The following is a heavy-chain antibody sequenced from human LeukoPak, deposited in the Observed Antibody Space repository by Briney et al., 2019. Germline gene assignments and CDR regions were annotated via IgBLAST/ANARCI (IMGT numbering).Heavy chain of an antibody. CDR3: ATLAAGYSSSWYNSGLLDY. V-gene: IGHV3-21*01. CDR2: ISSSSSYI. D-gene: IGHD6-13*01. CDR1: GFTFCSYS. Sequence: PGGALRLSCAASGFTFCSYSMNWVRQAPGKGLEWVSSISSSSSYIYYADSVKGRFTISRDNAKNSLYLQMNSLRAEDTAVYYCATLAAGYSSSWYNSGLLDYWGQGTLVTVSS. J-gene: IGHJ4*02.